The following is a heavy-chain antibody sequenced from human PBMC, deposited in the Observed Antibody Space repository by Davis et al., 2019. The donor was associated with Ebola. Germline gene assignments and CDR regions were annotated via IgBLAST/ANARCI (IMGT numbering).Heavy chain of an antibody. V-gene: IGHV4-4*02. Sequence: SETLSLTCGVSGDSISRDNWWTWVRQSPGKGLEWIGEISHRGTTNYNPSLKGRVTISADRSNNAFSLNLRSVTAADTAIYFCARDILNGAHFDYWSQGALVTVSS. J-gene: IGHJ4*02. D-gene: IGHD7-27*01. CDR3: ARDILNGAHFDY. CDR1: GDSISRDNW. CDR2: ISHRGTT.